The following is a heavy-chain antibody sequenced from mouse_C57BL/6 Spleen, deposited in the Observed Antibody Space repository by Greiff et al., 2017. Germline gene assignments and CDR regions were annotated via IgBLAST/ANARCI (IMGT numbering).Heavy chain of an antibody. CDR3: ARDGLYDYDGGYAMDC. V-gene: IGHV3-6*01. CDR2: ISYDGSN. D-gene: IGHD2-4*01. CDR1: GYSITSGYY. Sequence: EVKLQESGPGLVKPSQSLSFSCSVTGYSITSGYYWNWIRQFPGNKLEWMCYISYDGSNNYNPYLKNRISITRDTSKDQFFLTLNSVATEDTATYYCARDGLYDYDGGYAMDCWGQGTSVTVAS. J-gene: IGHJ4*01.